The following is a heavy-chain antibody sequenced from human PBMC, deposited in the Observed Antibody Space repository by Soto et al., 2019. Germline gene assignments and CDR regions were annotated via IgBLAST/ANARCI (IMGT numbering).Heavy chain of an antibody. CDR2: IYSGVST. CDR1: GFTFSTYW. CDR3: HGYGY. D-gene: IGHD5-12*01. Sequence: GGSLRLSCEASGFTFSTYWMHWVRQAPVKGLEFVSVIYSGVSTYYMDSLKGRLSISIDISKNTRYLQMNGLRAEDTAGYYCHGYGYWGQGTLVTVS. V-gene: IGHV3-53*01. J-gene: IGHJ4*02.